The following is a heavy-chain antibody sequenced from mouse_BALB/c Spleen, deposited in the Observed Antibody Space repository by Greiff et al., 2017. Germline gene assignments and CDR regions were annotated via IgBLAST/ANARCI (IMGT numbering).Heavy chain of an antibody. D-gene: IGHD2-4*01. CDR1: GFTFSSYA. J-gene: IGHJ4*01. V-gene: IGHV5-6-5*01. CDR2: ISSGGST. CDR3: ARITTGAMDY. Sequence: EVKLVESGGGLVKPGGSLKLSCAASGFTFSSYAMSWVRQTPEKRLEWVASISSGGSTYYPDSVKGRFTISRDNARNILYLQMSSLRSEDTAMYYCARITTGAMDYWGQGTSVTVSS.